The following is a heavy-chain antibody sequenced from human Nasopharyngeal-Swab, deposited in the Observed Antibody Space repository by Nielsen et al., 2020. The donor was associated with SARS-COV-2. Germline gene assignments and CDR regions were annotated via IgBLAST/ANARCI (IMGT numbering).Heavy chain of an antibody. D-gene: IGHD3-10*01. J-gene: IGHJ6*02. V-gene: IGHV4-59*08. CDR2: IYYSGST. Sequence: SETLSLTCTVSGGSISSYYWSWIRQPPGKGLEWIGYIYYSGSTNYNPSPKSRVTISVDTSKNQFSLKLSSVTAADTAVYYCARAPMVRGVIRHYYYYGMDVWGQGTTVTVSS. CDR1: GGSISSYY. CDR3: ARAPMVRGVIRHYYYYGMDV.